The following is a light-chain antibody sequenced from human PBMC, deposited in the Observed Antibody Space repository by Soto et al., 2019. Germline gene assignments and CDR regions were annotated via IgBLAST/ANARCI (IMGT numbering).Light chain of an antibody. V-gene: IGKV1-5*01. CDR3: QQYDNFIT. CDR2: DAS. CDR1: QSISKW. Sequence: DIQMTQSPPTLSASVGDRVTITCRASQSISKWLAWYQQKPGRAPNLLIYDASILESGVPSRFSGSGSGTEFTLTISSLQPDDFATYYCQQYDNFITFGQGTRLEIK. J-gene: IGKJ5*01.